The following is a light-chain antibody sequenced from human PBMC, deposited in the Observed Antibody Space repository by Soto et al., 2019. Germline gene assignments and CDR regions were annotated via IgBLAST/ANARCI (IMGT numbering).Light chain of an antibody. CDR2: DAP. J-gene: IGKJ5*01. CDR1: QDINKN. CDR3: QQYESLPLT. Sequence: DIQMTQSPSSLSASVGDRVTITCQASQDINKNLIWYQQKPGKAPKLLIYDAPDLETGVPSRFSGSGSGTGFTFTISSLQPEDFATYYCQQYESLPLTFGQGTRLEI. V-gene: IGKV1-33*01.